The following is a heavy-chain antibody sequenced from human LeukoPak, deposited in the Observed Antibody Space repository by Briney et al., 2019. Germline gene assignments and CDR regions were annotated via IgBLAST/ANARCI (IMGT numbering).Heavy chain of an antibody. CDR3: ARDRGELPITNDAFDI. Sequence: PGRSLRLSCAASGFTFSSYAMHWVRQAPGKGLEWVAVISYDGSNKYYADSVKGRFTISRDNSKNTLYLQMNSLRAEDTAVYYCARDRGELPITNDAFDIWGQGTMVTVSS. CDR2: ISYDGSNK. CDR1: GFTFSSYA. V-gene: IGHV3-30*04. J-gene: IGHJ3*02. D-gene: IGHD1-26*01.